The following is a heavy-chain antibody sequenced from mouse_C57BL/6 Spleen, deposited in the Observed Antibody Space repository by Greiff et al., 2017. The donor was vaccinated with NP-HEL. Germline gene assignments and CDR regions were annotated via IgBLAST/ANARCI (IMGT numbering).Heavy chain of an antibody. Sequence: EVQRVESGGGLVKPGGSLKLSCAASGFTFSSYAMSWVRQTPEKRLEWVATISDGGSYTYYPDNVKGRFTISRDNAKNNMYLQMSHLKSNDTAMYYCARERGYMSKGWFAYWGQGTLVTVSA. CDR1: GFTFSSYA. J-gene: IGHJ3*01. V-gene: IGHV5-4*01. CDR3: ARERGYMSKGWFAY. D-gene: IGHD1-3*01. CDR2: ISDGGSYT.